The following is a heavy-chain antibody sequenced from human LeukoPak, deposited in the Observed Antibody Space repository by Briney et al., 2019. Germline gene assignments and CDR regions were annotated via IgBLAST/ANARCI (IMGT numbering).Heavy chain of an antibody. D-gene: IGHD3-10*01. CDR3: AKYPDVLLWFGEFDY. CDR2: ISGSGGST. Sequence: GGSLRLSCAASGFTFSSYAMSWVRQAPGKGLEGVSAISGSGGSTYYADSVKGRFTISRDNSKNTLYLQMNSLRAEDTAVYYCAKYPDVLLWFGEFDYWGQGTLVTVSS. J-gene: IGHJ4*02. V-gene: IGHV3-23*01. CDR1: GFTFSSYA.